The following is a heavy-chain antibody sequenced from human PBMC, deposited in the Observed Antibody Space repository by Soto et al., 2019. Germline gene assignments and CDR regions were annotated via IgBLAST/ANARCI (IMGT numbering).Heavy chain of an antibody. J-gene: IGHJ6*02. Sequence: PGGSLRLSCAASGFTFSRYAMSWVRQAPGKGLEWVSAISGSGGSTYYADSVKGRFTISRDNSKNTLYLQMNSLRAEDTAVYYCAKDLDGSWGMDVWGQGTTVTVSS. V-gene: IGHV3-23*01. CDR2: ISGSGGST. D-gene: IGHD6-25*01. CDR3: AKDLDGSWGMDV. CDR1: GFTFSRYA.